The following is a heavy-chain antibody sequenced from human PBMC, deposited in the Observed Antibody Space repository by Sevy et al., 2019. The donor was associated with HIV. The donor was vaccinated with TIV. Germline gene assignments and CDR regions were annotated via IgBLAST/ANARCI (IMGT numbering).Heavy chain of an antibody. CDR2: IYHSGST. V-gene: IGHV4-4*02. CDR3: ASLQGEYSHSDALSVFFFAY. Sequence: SETLSLTCAVSGGSISSDNFWSWVRQPPGKGLEWIGDIYHSGSTKYSPSLGSRVTMSVDKSKNQFSLRLTSVTAADTAMYFCASLQGEYSHSDALSVFFFAYWGQGALVSASS. J-gene: IGHJ4*02. CDR1: GGSISSDNF. D-gene: IGHD3-16*01.